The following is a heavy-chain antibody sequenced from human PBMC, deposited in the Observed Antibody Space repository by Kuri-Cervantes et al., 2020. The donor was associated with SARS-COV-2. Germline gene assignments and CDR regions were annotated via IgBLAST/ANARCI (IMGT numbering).Heavy chain of an antibody. D-gene: IGHD2-21*01. CDR2: INPNSGNT. Sequence: ASVKVSCKASGYTFTGYYMHWVRQAPGQGLEWMGWINPNSGNTGYAQKFQGRVTMTRNTSISTVYMELSSLTSEDTAIYYCYCAPKEGFDSWGQGTLVTVSS. J-gene: IGHJ4*02. CDR3: YCAPKEGFDS. CDR1: GYTFTGYY. V-gene: IGHV1-8*02.